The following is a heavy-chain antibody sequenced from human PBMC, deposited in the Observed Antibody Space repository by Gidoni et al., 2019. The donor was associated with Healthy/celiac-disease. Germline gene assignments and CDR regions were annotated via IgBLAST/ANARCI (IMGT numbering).Heavy chain of an antibody. CDR3: ARDFYDFWSGYYPGGGMDV. CDR2: IWYDGSNK. J-gene: IGHJ6*02. V-gene: IGHV3-33*01. CDR1: GFTFSSYG. Sequence: QVQLVESGGGVVQPGRSLRLSCAASGFTFSSYGMHWVRQAPGKGLEWVAVIWYDGSNKYYADSVKGRFTISRDNSKNTLYLQMNSLRAEDTAVYYCARDFYDFWSGYYPGGGMDVWGQGTTVTVSS. D-gene: IGHD3-3*01.